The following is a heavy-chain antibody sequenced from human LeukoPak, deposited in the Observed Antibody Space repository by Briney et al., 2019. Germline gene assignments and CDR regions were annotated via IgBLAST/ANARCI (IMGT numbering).Heavy chain of an antibody. V-gene: IGHV4-31*03. CDR3: ARAPWNDYYYYYGMDV. CDR2: IYYSGST. J-gene: IGHJ6*02. Sequence: SETLSLTCTVSAGSISSGGYYWSWIRQHPGKGLEWIGYIYYSGSTYYNPSLKSRVTISVDTSKNQFSLKLSSVTAADTAVYYCARAPWNDYYYYYGMDVWGQGTTVSVSS. CDR1: AGSISSGGYY. D-gene: IGHD1-1*01.